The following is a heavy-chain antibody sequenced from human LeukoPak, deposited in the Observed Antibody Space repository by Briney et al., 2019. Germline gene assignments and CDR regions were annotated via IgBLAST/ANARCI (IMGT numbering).Heavy chain of an antibody. CDR1: GGSLSSGGYY. D-gene: IGHD6-19*01. CDR3: ARDRQWPVDY. V-gene: IGHV4-61*02. J-gene: IGHJ4*02. Sequence: PSQTLSLTRTVSGGSLSSGGYYWSWIRQPAGKELEWIGRISASGSTNYNPSLASRVTMSVDTSKNQFSLQLTSVTAADTAVYYCARDRQWPVDYWGQGALVTVSS. CDR2: ISASGST.